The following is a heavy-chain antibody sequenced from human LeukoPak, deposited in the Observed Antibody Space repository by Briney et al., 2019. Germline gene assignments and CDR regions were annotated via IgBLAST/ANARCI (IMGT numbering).Heavy chain of an antibody. CDR2: IYYTGST. CDR1: GGSISSLY. CDR3: ARHRAYSSSSPFDY. V-gene: IGHV4-59*08. D-gene: IGHD6-6*01. Sequence: PSETLSLTCSVTGGSISSLYWSWIRQPPGKGLEWIGYIYYTGSTNYNPSLKSRVTMFVDMSKNQFSLRLSSVTAADTAVYYCARHRAYSSSSPFDYWGQGTLVTVSS. J-gene: IGHJ4*02.